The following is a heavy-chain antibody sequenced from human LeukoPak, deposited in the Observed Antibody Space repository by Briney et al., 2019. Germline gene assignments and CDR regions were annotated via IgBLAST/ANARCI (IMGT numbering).Heavy chain of an antibody. J-gene: IGHJ4*02. D-gene: IGHD4-17*01. Sequence: EGSLRLSCAASGFTFSDYYMSWVRQAPGKGLEWVSAISGSGGSTYYADSVKGRFTISRDNSKNTLYLQMNSLRAEDTAVYYCAKEDYGDYGSPGYWGQGTLVTVSS. CDR2: ISGSGGST. V-gene: IGHV3-23*01. CDR3: AKEDYGDYGSPGY. CDR1: GFTFSDYY.